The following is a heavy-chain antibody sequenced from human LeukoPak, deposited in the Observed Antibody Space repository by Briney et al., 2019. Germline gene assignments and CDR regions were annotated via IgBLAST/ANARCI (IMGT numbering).Heavy chain of an antibody. Sequence: PSETLSLTCTVSGGSISSGGYYWSWIRQPPGKGLEWIGYIYHSGSTYYNPSLKSRVTISVDRSKNQFSLKLSSVTAADTAVYYCASRDLEYSSRVYWYFDLWGRGTLVTVSS. CDR1: GGSISSGGYY. V-gene: IGHV4-30-2*01. D-gene: IGHD6-6*01. CDR3: ASRDLEYSSRVYWYFDL. CDR2: IYHSGST. J-gene: IGHJ2*01.